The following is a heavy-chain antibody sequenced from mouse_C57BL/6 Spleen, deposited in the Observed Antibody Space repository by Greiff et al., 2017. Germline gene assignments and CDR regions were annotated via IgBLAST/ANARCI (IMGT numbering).Heavy chain of an antibody. CDR2: IDPANGNT. J-gene: IGHJ4*01. Sequence: VQLQQSVAELVRPGASVKLSCTASGFNIKNTYMHWVKQRPEQGLEWIGRIDPANGNTKYAPKFQGNATITADTSSNTAYLQRSSLTSEDTAIYYCARAQATWDYAMDYWGQGTSVTVSS. CDR3: ARAQATWDYAMDY. V-gene: IGHV14-3*01. D-gene: IGHD3-2*02. CDR1: GFNIKNTY.